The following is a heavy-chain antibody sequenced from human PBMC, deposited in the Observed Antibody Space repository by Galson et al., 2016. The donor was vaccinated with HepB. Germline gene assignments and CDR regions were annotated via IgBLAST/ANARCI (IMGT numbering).Heavy chain of an antibody. V-gene: IGHV3-23*01. J-gene: IGHJ4*02. CDR2: ITGGGGTT. CDR3: AKSLAPYCSGGSCFRGFDS. CDR1: GFIFSTYA. Sequence: FLRLSCAASGFIFSTYAMSWVRQAPGKGLELVSGITGGGGTTHYADSVKGRFTISRENSKSTLHLQMNSLRAEDTAIYYCAKSLAPYCSGGSCFRGFDSWGRGTLVTVSS. D-gene: IGHD2-8*02.